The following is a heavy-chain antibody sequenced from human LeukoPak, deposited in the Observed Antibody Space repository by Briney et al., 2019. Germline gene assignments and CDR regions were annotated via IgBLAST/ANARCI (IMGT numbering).Heavy chain of an antibody. CDR3: ARDSPPNYYYGMDV. V-gene: IGHV3-11*01. Sequence: GGSLRLSCAASGFTFSDYYMSWIRQAPGKGLEWVSCISSSGSTIYYADSVKGRFTISRDNAKNSLYLQMNSLRAEDTAVYYCARDSPPNYYYGMDVWGQGTTVTVSS. J-gene: IGHJ6*02. CDR2: ISSSGSTI. CDR1: GFTFSDYY.